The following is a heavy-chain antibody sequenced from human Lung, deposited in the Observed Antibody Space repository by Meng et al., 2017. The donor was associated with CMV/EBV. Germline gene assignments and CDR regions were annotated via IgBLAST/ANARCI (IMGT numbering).Heavy chain of an antibody. V-gene: IGHV3-21*01. CDR1: GFMFSDYS. CDR2: ISNGGAYI. Sequence: SXAASGFMFSDYSMNWVRQAPGKGLEWVSSISNGGAYIYYADSVKGRFTISRDNAQNSLYLQMNSLRAEDTAVYYCARDVSPRSSVYFAIYYFYALDVWGQGTXVTVSS. J-gene: IGHJ6*02. CDR3: ARDVSPRSSVYFAIYYFYALDV. D-gene: IGHD5/OR15-5a*01.